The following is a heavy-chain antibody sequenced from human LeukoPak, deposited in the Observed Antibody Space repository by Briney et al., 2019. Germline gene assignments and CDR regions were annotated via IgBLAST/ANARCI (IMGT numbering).Heavy chain of an antibody. CDR3: ARGHYGLDV. V-gene: IGHV3-7*03. J-gene: IGHJ6*02. CDR1: GFTFSTYA. CDR2: INQDGGEK. Sequence: GGSLRLSCAASGFTFSTYAMNWVRQAPGKGLEWVAHINQDGGEKSYVDSVRGRFTISRDNAENFLNLQMNSLRAEDTAVYYCARGHYGLDVWGQGTTVTVSS.